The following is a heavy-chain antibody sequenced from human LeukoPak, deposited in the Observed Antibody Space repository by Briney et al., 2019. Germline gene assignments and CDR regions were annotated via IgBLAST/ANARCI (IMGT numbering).Heavy chain of an antibody. D-gene: IGHD3-10*01. CDR2: INPSGGST. CDR3: ARARVRGVIDY. J-gene: IGHJ4*02. Sequence: ASVKVSCKASGYTFTSYYMHWVRQAPGQGLEWMGIINPSGGSTSYAQKFQGSVTMTRDTSTSTVYMELSSLRSEDTAVYYCARARVRGVIDYWGQGTLVTVSS. V-gene: IGHV1-46*01. CDR1: GYTFTSYY.